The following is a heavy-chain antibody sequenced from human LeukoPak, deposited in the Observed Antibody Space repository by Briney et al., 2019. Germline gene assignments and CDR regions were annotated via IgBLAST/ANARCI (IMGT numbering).Heavy chain of an antibody. CDR1: GGSFSGYY. V-gene: IGHV4-34*01. CDR2: INHSGST. J-gene: IGHJ5*02. Sequence: PSETLSLTCAVYGGSFSGYYWSWIRQPPGKGLEWIGEINHSGSTNYNPSLKSRVTISVDTSKNQFSLKLSSVTAADTAVYYCARGRPHFNWGSWYNWFDPWGQGTLVTVSS. CDR3: ARGRPHFNWGSWYNWFDP. D-gene: IGHD7-27*01.